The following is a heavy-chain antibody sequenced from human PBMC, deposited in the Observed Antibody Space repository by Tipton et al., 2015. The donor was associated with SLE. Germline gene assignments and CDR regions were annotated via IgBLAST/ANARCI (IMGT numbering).Heavy chain of an antibody. J-gene: IGHJ3*01. V-gene: IGHV3-23*01. CDR2: ISGSGDTT. Sequence: SLRLSCAAPGFTLSDFVMSWVRQAPGKGLEWVSAISGSGDTTYYADSVKGRFTFSRDNSKNTLSLQMNSLRAEDTAVYFCAKAGFFSGYYDAFDVWGQGTLVTVSS. CDR1: GFTLSDFV. D-gene: IGHD3-3*01. CDR3: AKAGFFSGYYDAFDV.